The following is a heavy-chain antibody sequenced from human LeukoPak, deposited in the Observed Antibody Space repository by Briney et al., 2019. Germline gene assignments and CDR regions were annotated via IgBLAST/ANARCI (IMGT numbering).Heavy chain of an antibody. CDR2: INPNSGGT. Sequence: ASVKVSCKASGYTFTGYYMHWLRQAPGQGLEWMGWINPNSGGTNYAQKFQGRVTMTRDTSISTAYMELSRLRSDDTAVYYCARGPRYCDSSGYYSGPFDYWGQGTLVTVSS. V-gene: IGHV1-2*02. J-gene: IGHJ4*02. CDR3: ARGPRYCDSSGYYSGPFDY. CDR1: GYTFTGYY. D-gene: IGHD3-22*01.